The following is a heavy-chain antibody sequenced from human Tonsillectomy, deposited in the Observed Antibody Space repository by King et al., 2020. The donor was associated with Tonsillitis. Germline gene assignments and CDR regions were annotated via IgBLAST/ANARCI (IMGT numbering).Heavy chain of an antibody. J-gene: IGHJ5*02. Sequence: QLVQSGGGLVKPGGSLRLSCAASGFTFSSYSMNWVRQAPGKGLEWVSSISSSSSYIYYADSVKGRFTISRDNAKNSLYLQMNSLRAEDTAVYYCARGAAVARRGGFDPWGQGTLVTVSS. CDR2: ISSSSSYI. CDR3: ARGAAVARRGGFDP. V-gene: IGHV3-21*01. D-gene: IGHD6-19*01. CDR1: GFTFSSYS.